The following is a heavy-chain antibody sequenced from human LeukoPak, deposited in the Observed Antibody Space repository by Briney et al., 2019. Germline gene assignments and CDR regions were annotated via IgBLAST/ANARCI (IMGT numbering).Heavy chain of an antibody. CDR1: GYTFTDYA. J-gene: IGHJ4*02. D-gene: IGHD6-19*01. Sequence: GASVKVSCKASGYTFTDYALHWVRQAPGQSLEWMGWITTGRGETQYSQEFQRRITFTRDTSASTVYMDLSDLRSEDTAVYYCARGGKQWRGGNYFDSWGQGTLVAVSS. CDR2: ITTGRGET. V-gene: IGHV1-3*03. CDR3: ARGGKQWRGGNYFDS.